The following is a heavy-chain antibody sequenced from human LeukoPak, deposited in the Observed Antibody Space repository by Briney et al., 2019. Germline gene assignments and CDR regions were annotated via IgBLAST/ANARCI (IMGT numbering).Heavy chain of an antibody. D-gene: IGHD2-8*01. J-gene: IGHJ5*02. CDR2: IIPILGIA. CDR1: GGTFSSYT. Sequence: SVKVSCKASGGTFSSYTISWVRQAPGQGLEWMGRIIPILGIANYAQKFQGRVTITADESTSTAYMELSSLRSEDTAVYYCARAHDIVLMVYTYNWFDPWGQGTLVTVSS. V-gene: IGHV1-69*02. CDR3: ARAHDIVLMVYTYNWFDP.